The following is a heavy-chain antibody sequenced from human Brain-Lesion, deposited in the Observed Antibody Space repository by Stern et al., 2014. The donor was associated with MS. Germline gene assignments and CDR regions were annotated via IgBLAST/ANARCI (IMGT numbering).Heavy chain of an antibody. D-gene: IGHD1-14*01. CDR2: ISGNSGTI. J-gene: IGHJ4*02. CDR1: GFTFDDYA. Sequence: QLVQSGGDLVQPGRSLRLSCAAFGFTFDDYAMHWVRQAPGQGLEWVAGISGNSGTIGYAASVKGRFTPSRDNAYSSLYLQMNSLRPEDTALYYCARDITGSSAYFAYWGQGTLVTVSS. V-gene: IGHV3-9*01. CDR3: ARDITGSSAYFAY.